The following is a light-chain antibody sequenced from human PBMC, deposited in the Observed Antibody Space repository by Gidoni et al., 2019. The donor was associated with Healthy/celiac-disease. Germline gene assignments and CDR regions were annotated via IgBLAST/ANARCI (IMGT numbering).Light chain of an antibody. CDR3: MQGTHWPPT. CDR1: QSLLYSDGNTY. J-gene: IGKJ1*01. CDR2: GVY. Sequence: EVVLTQSPLSLPVTLGQPASISCRSSQSLLYSDGNTYLNWFHQRPGQSPRRLIYGVYNRDSGSPDRFTGSGSGSDFTLKISRVEADDVGIYYCMQGTHWPPTFGQGTRVEIK. V-gene: IGKV2-30*01.